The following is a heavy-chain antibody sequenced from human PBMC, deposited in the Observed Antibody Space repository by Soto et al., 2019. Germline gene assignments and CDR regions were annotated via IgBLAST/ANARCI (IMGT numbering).Heavy chain of an antibody. CDR3: ARHPERIAQIGWFDP. V-gene: IGHV3-48*01. J-gene: IGHJ5*02. D-gene: IGHD6-13*01. Sequence: GESLKISCAASGFTFSSYSMNWVRQAPGKGLEWVSYISSSSSTICYADSVKGRFTISRDIAKNSLYLQMNSLRAEDTAVYYCARHPERIAQIGWFDPWGQGTLVTVSS. CDR1: GFTFSSYS. CDR2: ISSSSSTI.